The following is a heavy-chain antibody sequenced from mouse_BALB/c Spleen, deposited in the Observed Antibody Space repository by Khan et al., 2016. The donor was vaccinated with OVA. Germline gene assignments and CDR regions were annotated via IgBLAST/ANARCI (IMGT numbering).Heavy chain of an antibody. Sequence: EVELVESGGGLVQPGGSLKLSCATSGFTFSDYYMYWVRQTPEKRLEWVAYLSTRGTTTYYPNTVRGRFTISRDNAKKTLYLQMSRLESEDTAMYYCAREGDDGGLAYWGQGTLVTVSA. CDR2: LSTRGTTT. J-gene: IGHJ3*01. CDR3: AREGDDGGLAY. D-gene: IGHD2-3*01. CDR1: GFTFSDYY. V-gene: IGHV5-12*02.